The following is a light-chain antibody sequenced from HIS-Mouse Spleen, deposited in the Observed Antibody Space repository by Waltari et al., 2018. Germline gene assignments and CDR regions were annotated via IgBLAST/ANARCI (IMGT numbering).Light chain of an antibody. J-gene: IGLJ2*01. CDR1: SSNIRRTT. V-gene: IGLV1-44*01. Sequence: QSVLTQPPSASGTPGQRVTISCSGSSSNIRRTTVNWYQQLPGTAPKLLIYSNNQRPSGVPDRFSGSKSGTSASLAISGLQSEDEADYYCAAWDDSLNGVVFGGGTKLTVL. CDR2: SNN. CDR3: AAWDDSLNGVV.